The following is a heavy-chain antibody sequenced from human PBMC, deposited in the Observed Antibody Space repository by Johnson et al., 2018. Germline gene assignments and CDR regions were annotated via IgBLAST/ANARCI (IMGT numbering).Heavy chain of an antibody. Sequence: QGQLVQSGGGVVQPGRSLRLSCAASGFTFSSYGMHWVRQAPGKGREWVAVISYDGSNKYYADSVRGRVTISRGKSKNTLYLQMNRRRAEDPAGYYCAKSYSSGWSPLDAFDISCTGSMVTVSS. V-gene: IGHV3-30*18. D-gene: IGHD6-19*01. J-gene: IGHJ3*02. CDR1: GFTFSSYG. CDR2: ISYDGSNK. CDR3: AKSYSSGWSPLDAFDI.